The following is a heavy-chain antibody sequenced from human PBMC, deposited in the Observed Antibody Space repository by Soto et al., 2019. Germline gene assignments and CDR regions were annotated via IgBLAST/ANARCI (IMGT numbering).Heavy chain of an antibody. Sequence: GVSVKVSCKVSGFTLNELSMYWVRKAPGKGLEWMGGFDPEDGETIYAQKFQGRVTMTEDTSTDTAYMELSSLRSEDTAVYYCATNARSTAYYGMDVWGQGTTVTVSS. CDR3: ATNARSTAYYGMDV. J-gene: IGHJ6*02. D-gene: IGHD2-2*01. V-gene: IGHV1-24*01. CDR2: FDPEDGET. CDR1: GFTLNELS.